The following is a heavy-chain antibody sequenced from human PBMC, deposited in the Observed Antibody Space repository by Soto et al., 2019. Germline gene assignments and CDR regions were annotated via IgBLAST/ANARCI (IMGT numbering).Heavy chain of an antibody. V-gene: IGHV1-46*01. CDR2: INPSGGST. CDR3: ARDMVRGVLGYYYGMDV. CDR1: GYTFTRYY. D-gene: IGHD3-10*01. Sequence: GAAVKVSCKASGYTFTRYYMHWVRQAPGQGLEWMGIINPSGGSTSYAQKFQGRVTMTRDTSTSTVYMELSSLRSEDTAVYYCARDMVRGVLGYYYGMDVWGQGTTVTVSS. J-gene: IGHJ6*02.